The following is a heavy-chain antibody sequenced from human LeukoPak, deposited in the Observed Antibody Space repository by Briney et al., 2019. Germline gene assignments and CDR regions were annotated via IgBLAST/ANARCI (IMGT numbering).Heavy chain of an antibody. CDR2: ISSSSYI. V-gene: IGHV3-21*01. Sequence: GGSLRLSCAASGFTFNSYSMNWVRQAPGKGLEWVSSISSSSYIYYADSVKGRFTISRDNAKNSLYLQMNSLRAEDTAVYYCARAHMWQQLVGDWFDPWGQGTLVTVSS. J-gene: IGHJ5*02. D-gene: IGHD6-13*01. CDR1: GFTFNSYS. CDR3: ARAHMWQQLVGDWFDP.